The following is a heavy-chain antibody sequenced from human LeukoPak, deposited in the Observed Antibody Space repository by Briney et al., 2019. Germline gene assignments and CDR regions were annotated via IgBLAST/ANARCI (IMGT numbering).Heavy chain of an antibody. CDR1: GYTFTGYY. CDR3: ARGGEVVVPAAMPRGYYYYYYMDV. V-gene: IGHV1-2*02. CDR2: INPNSGGT. D-gene: IGHD2-2*01. J-gene: IGHJ6*03. Sequence: ASVKVSCKASGYTFTGYYMHWVRQAPGQGLEWMGWINPNSGGTNYAQKFQGRVTMTRDTSISTAYMELSSLRSEDTAVYYCARGGEVVVPAAMPRGYYYYYYMDVWGKGTTVTISS.